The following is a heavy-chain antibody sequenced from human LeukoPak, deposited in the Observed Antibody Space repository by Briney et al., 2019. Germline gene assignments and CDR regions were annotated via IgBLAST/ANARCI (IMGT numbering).Heavy chain of an antibody. V-gene: IGHV4-34*01. Sequence: PSETLSLTCAVYGGSFSGYYWSWIRQPPGKGLEWIGEINHSGSTNYNPSLKSRVTISVDTSKNQFSLKLSSVTAADTAVYYCARHTVSPVPAAIPEKDAFDIWGQGTMVTVSS. CDR1: GGSFSGYY. CDR2: INHSGST. CDR3: ARHTVSPVPAAIPEKDAFDI. D-gene: IGHD2-2*01. J-gene: IGHJ3*02.